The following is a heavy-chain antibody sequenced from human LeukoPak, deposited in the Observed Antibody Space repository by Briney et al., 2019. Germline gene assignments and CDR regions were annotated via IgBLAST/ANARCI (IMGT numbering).Heavy chain of an antibody. J-gene: IGHJ6*02. Sequence: PGGSLRLSCAASGFTVSSNYMSWVRQAPGKGLEWVSVIYSGGSTYYADSVKGRFTISRDNSKNTLYLQMNSLRAEDTAVYYCASQVADTNYYYYGMDVWGQGPRSPSP. CDR2: IYSGGST. CDR3: ASQVADTNYYYYGMDV. V-gene: IGHV3-53*01. D-gene: IGHD2-15*01. CDR1: GFTVSSNY.